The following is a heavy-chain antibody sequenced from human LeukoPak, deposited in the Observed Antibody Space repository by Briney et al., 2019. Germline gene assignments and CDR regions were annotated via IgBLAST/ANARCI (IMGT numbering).Heavy chain of an antibody. Sequence: PGGSLRLSCAASGFTFSSYEMNWVRQAPGKGLEWVSYISSSGSNIYYVDSVKGRFTISRDNAKNSLYLQMNSLRVEDTAVYYCARDGLLRRRAKGAFDIWGQGTMVTVSS. D-gene: IGHD2-15*01. CDR1: GFTFSSYE. CDR2: ISSSGSNI. V-gene: IGHV3-48*03. CDR3: ARDGLLRRRAKGAFDI. J-gene: IGHJ3*02.